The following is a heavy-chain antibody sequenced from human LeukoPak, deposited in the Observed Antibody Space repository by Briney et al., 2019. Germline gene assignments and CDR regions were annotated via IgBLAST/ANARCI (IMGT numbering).Heavy chain of an antibody. CDR3: ARESGDIVVVPAAIPHAFDI. CDR2: LNSNGGTT. CDR1: GFPFSSYT. V-gene: IGHV3-23*01. J-gene: IGHJ3*02. D-gene: IGHD2-2*01. Sequence: GGSLRLSCAASGFPFSSYTMSWVRQAPGKGLEWVSTLNSNGGTTYYADSVKGRFTISRDNSKNTLYLQMNSLRAEDTAVYYCARESGDIVVVPAAIPHAFDIWGQGTMVTVSS.